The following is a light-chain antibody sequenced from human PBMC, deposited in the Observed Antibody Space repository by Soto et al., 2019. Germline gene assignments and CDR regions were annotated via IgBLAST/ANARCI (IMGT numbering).Light chain of an antibody. CDR1: SSDVGGYNY. V-gene: IGLV2-8*01. Sequence: QSALTQPTSASGSPGQSVTISCTGTSSDVGGYNYVSWYQQHPGKTPKLIIYQVIKRPSGVPDRYSGSKSGNTASLTVSGLQAEDGADYYCSSYAGSNNLVFGGGTKLTVL. J-gene: IGLJ2*01. CDR2: QVI. CDR3: SSYAGSNNLV.